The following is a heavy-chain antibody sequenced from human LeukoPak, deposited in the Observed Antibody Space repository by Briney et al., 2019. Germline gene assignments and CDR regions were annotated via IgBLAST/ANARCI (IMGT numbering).Heavy chain of an antibody. D-gene: IGHD3-22*01. CDR1: GFTFSSYA. Sequence: GESLRLSCAASGFTFSSYAMSWVRQAPGKGLEWVSGISASGGTTYYADSVKGRFTISRDNSKNTLYLQMNSLRAEDTAVYYCAKGQSSSGLRNYFDYWGQGTLVTVSS. CDR2: ISASGGTT. CDR3: AKGQSSSGLRNYFDY. J-gene: IGHJ4*02. V-gene: IGHV3-23*01.